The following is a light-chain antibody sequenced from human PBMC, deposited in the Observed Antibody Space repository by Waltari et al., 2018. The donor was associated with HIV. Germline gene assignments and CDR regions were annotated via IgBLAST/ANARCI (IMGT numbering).Light chain of an antibody. J-gene: IGLJ3*02. CDR2: DFT. CDR3: CSFAGSYTLV. Sequence: QSALTQPRSVPGSPGQSVTISCTGTSSDIGDYNYALWYQQHPGKAPTLMIYDFTKRPSGVPDRFSGSKSGNTASLTISGLQAEDEAAYYCCSFAGSYTLVFGGGTKLTVL. V-gene: IGLV2-11*01. CDR1: SSDIGDYNY.